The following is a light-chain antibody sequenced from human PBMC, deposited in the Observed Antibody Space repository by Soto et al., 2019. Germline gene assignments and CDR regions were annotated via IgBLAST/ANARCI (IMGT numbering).Light chain of an antibody. CDR2: GAS. CDR3: QQSFSTPLG. J-gene: IGKJ4*01. CDR1: QAISIY. V-gene: IGKV1-39*01. Sequence: DIQMTQSPSSLSASVGDSVNITCRASQAISIYLNWYQQKPGKAPKLLIYGASSLQSGVPPRFSGRGSGTEFTVTISSLQPEDFATYYCQQSFSTPLGFGGGTKVDIK.